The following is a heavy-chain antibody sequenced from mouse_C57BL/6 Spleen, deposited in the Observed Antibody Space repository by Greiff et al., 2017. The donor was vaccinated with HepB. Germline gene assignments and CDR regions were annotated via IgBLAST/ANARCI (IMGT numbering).Heavy chain of an antibody. J-gene: IGHJ3*01. V-gene: IGHV1-55*01. Sequence: QVQLQQPGAELVKPGASVKMSCKASGYTFTSYWITWVKQRPGQGLEWIGAIYPGSGSTNYNEKFKRKATLTVDTSSSTAYMQLSSLTSEDSAVYFCSHGDSSGYGFAYWGQGPLVTVSA. CDR2: IYPGSGST. CDR1: GYTFTSYW. CDR3: SHGDSSGYGFAY. D-gene: IGHD3-2*02.